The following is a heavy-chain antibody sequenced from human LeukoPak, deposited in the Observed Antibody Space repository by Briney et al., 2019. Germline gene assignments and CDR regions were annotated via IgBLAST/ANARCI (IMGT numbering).Heavy chain of an antibody. CDR2: ICYSGTP. Sequence: SETLSLTCIVSGGSISSSNYYWGWIRQPPGKGMEWIGTICYSGTPYYNPSLERRVTIFEDTSKNQFSLMLTSVTAADTAVYYCARQISDYYYYYMDVWGKGTTVTVSS. J-gene: IGHJ6*03. CDR1: GGSISSSNYY. CDR3: ARQISDYYYYYMDV. D-gene: IGHD3-10*01. V-gene: IGHV4-39*01.